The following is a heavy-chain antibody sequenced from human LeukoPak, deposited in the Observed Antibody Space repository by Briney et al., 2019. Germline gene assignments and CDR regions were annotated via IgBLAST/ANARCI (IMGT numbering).Heavy chain of an antibody. J-gene: IGHJ6*04. CDR2: ISSSGSTI. CDR1: GFTFSNYG. V-gene: IGHV3-48*04. Sequence: GGTLRLSCAASGFTFSNYGLSWVRQAPGKGLEWVSYISSSGSTIYYADSVKGRFTISRDNAKNSLYLQMNSLRAEDTAVYYCAELGITMIGGVWGKGTTVTISS. CDR3: AELGITMIGGV. D-gene: IGHD3-10*02.